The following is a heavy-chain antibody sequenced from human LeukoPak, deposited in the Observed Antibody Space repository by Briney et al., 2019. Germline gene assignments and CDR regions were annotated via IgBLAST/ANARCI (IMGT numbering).Heavy chain of an antibody. CDR2: INPSDGST. CDR3: ARDPTAYSGSYSFGY. D-gene: IGHD1-26*01. V-gene: IGHV1-46*01. Sequence: ASVKVSCKASGYTFTGYYMHWVRQAPGQGLEWMGIINPSDGSTRYPQKFQGRVTMTRDTSTSTVYMELSSLRSEDTAVYYCARDPTAYSGSYSFGYWGQGTLVTVSS. CDR1: GYTFTGYY. J-gene: IGHJ4*02.